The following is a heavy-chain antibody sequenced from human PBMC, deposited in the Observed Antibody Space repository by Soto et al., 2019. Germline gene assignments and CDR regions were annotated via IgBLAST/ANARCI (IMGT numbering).Heavy chain of an antibody. J-gene: IGHJ6*02. D-gene: IGHD3-3*01. CDR3: ARPHLRGRHYVFRSVPTASLYHYGLGV. CDR1: RGTFNTYP. CDR2: ILPVFGIM. V-gene: IGHV1-69*01. Sequence: QVQLEQSGAEVKKPGSSVKVSCQTSRGTFNTYPISWMRQAPGQGLEWLGGILPVFGIMNYAQQFQDRLNLPADESTTIVYMELSGLTSEDTAVYFCARPHLRGRHYVFRSVPTASLYHYGLGVWGQGTTVIVSS.